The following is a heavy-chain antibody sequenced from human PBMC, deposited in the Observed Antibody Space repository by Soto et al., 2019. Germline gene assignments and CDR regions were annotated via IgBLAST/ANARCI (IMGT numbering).Heavy chain of an antibody. J-gene: IGHJ6*02. V-gene: IGHV1-18*04. Sequence: RASVKVSCKASGYTFTSYGISWVRQAPGQGLEWMGWISAYNGNTNYAQKLQGRVTMTTDTSTSTAYMELRSLRSDDTAVYYCARGELDTAMVTAYYYYGMDVWGQGTTVTV. CDR2: ISAYNGNT. CDR1: GYTFTSYG. D-gene: IGHD5-18*01. CDR3: ARGELDTAMVTAYYYYGMDV.